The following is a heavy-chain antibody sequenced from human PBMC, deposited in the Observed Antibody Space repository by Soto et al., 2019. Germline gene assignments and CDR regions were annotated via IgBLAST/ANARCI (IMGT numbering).Heavy chain of an antibody. D-gene: IGHD3-22*01. J-gene: IGHJ4*02. V-gene: IGHV4-34*01. CDR1: GGSFSGYY. CDR2: INHSGST. CDR3: ARTIYDSSGYSDY. Sequence: PSETLSLTCAVYGGSFSGYYWGWIRQPPGKGLEWIGEINHSGSTNYNPSLKSRVTISVDTSKNQFSLKLSSVTAADTAVYYCARTIYDSSGYSDYWGQGTLVTVSS.